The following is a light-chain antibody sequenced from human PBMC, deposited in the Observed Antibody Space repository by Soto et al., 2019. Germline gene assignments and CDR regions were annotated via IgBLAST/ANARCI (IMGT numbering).Light chain of an antibody. J-gene: IGKJ1*01. Sequence: EIVLTRSACTLSLSRLERSTLSSRASQSVSNNYLAWYQQKPGEAPRLLIYGASNRATGIPDRFSGSGSGTDFTLTISRLEPEDFAVYYCQQYGSSGTFGQGTKVDIK. V-gene: IGKV3-20*01. CDR1: QSVSNNY. CDR3: QQYGSSGT. CDR2: GAS.